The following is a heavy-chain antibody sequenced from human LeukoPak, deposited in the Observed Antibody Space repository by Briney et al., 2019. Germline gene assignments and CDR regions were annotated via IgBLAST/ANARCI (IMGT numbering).Heavy chain of an antibody. CDR1: GFTFSSYA. CDR3: AILGENAFDI. J-gene: IGHJ3*02. D-gene: IGHD3-10*01. V-gene: IGHV3-30-3*01. Sequence: PGRSLRLSCAASGFTFSSYAMHWVRQAPGKGLEWVAVISYDGSNKYYADSVKGRFTISRDNSKNTLYLQMNSLRAEDTAVYYCAILGENAFDIWGQGTMVTVSS. CDR2: ISYDGSNK.